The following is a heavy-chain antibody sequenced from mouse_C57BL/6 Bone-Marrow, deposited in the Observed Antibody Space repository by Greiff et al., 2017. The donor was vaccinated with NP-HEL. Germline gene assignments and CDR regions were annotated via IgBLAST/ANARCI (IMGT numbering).Heavy chain of an antibody. CDR3: ARENYYGSSYKAMDY. Sequence: EVQLVESGGGLVKPGGSLKLSCAASGFTFSSYAMSWVRQTPEKRLEWVATISDGGSYTDYPDNVQGRFTISRDNAKNNLYLQMSHLKSEDTAMYYCARENYYGSSYKAMDYWGQGTSVTVSS. D-gene: IGHD1-1*01. V-gene: IGHV5-4*01. J-gene: IGHJ4*01. CDR2: ISDGGSYT. CDR1: GFTFSSYA.